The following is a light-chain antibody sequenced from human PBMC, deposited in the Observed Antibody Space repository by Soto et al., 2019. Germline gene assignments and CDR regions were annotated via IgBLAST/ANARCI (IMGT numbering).Light chain of an antibody. V-gene: IGKV1D-8*03. CDR3: QQYDGYQDTDGYAT. CDR1: QGISSY. J-gene: IGKJ4*01. Sequence: VIWMTQSPSSLSASTGDRVTISCRMSQGISSYLAWYQQKPGKAPELLIYAASTLQSGVPSRFSGSGSGTDFTLTISSLQPDDSATYYCQQYDGYQDTDGYATFGGGTKVELK. CDR2: AAS.